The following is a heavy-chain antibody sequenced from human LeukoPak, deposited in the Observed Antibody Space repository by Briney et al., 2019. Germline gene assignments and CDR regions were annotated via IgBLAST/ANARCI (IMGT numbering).Heavy chain of an antibody. CDR1: GGSISSYY. CDR3: ARSRGYFDY. J-gene: IGHJ4*02. D-gene: IGHD6-13*01. V-gene: IGHV4-59*01. Sequence: TSETLSLTCTVSGGSISSYYWSWIRQPPGKGLEWIGYIYYSGSTNYNPSLKSRVTISVGTSKNQFSLKLSSVTAADTALYYCARSRGYFDYWGQGTLVTVSS. CDR2: IYYSGST.